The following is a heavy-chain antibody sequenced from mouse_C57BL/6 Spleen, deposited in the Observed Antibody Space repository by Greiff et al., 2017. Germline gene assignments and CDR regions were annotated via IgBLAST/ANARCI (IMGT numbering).Heavy chain of an antibody. CDR3: ARPQTAQASWFAY. V-gene: IGHV1-59*01. CDR1: GYTFTSYW. J-gene: IGHJ3*01. Sequence: QVQLQQPGAELVRPGTSVKLSCKASGYTFTSYWMHWVKQRPGQGLEWIGVIDPSDSYTNYNQKFKGKATLTVDTSSSTAYMQLSSLTSEDSAVYYCARPQTAQASWFAYWGQGTLVTVCA. D-gene: IGHD3-2*02. CDR2: IDPSDSYT.